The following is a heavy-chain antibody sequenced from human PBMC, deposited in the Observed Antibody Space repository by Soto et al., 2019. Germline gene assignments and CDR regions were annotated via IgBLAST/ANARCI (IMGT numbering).Heavy chain of an antibody. CDR2: ISACNGNT. D-gene: IGHD3-9*01. CDR1: GYTFTSYG. J-gene: IGHJ4*02. Sequence: GASVKVSCKASGYTFTSYGISWVRQAPGQGLEWMGWISACNGNTNYAQKLQGRVTMTTDTSTSTAYMELRSLRSDDTAVYYCARVGGRYFDWLGSSDYWGQGTLVTVSS. CDR3: ARVGGRYFDWLGSSDY. V-gene: IGHV1-18*01.